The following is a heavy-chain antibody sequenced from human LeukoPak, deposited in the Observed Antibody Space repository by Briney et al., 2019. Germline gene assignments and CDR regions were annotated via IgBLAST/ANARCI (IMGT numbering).Heavy chain of an antibody. CDR3: ARDISNYYFDY. V-gene: IGHV3-66*01. CDR1: GFTVSSNY. D-gene: IGHD4-11*01. CDR2: IYSGGST. Sequence: GGSLRLSCAAPGFTVSSNYMSWVRQAPGKGLEWVSVIYSGGSTYYADSVKGRFTISRDNSKNTLYLQMNSLRAEDTAVYYCARDISNYYFDYWGQGTLVTVSS. J-gene: IGHJ4*02.